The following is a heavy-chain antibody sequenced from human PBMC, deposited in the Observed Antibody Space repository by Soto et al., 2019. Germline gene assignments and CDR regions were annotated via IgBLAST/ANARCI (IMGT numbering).Heavy chain of an antibody. Sequence: QVQLVQSGAEVKKPGSSVKVSCKASGGTFSSYAISWVRQAPGQGLEWMGGIIPIFGTANYAQKFQGRVTITAGESKRTAYMEVSSLRSEDTAVYYCARAGLRGVAFDIWGQGTMVTVSS. CDR2: IIPIFGTA. D-gene: IGHD4-17*01. CDR3: ARAGLRGVAFDI. CDR1: GGTFSSYA. V-gene: IGHV1-69*01. J-gene: IGHJ3*02.